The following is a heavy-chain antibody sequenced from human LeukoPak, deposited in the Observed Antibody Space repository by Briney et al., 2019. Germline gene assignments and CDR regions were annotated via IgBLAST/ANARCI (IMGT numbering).Heavy chain of an antibody. CDR1: GYTLTELS. CDR3: VTRPSYYYDSSGYYYERNWFDP. D-gene: IGHD3-22*01. V-gene: IGHV1-24*01. J-gene: IGHJ5*02. Sequence: ASVKVSCKVSGYTLTELSMHWVRQAPGKGLEWMGGFDPEDGETIYAQKLQGRVTMTEDTSTDTAYMELSSLRSEDTAVYYCVTRPSYYYDSSGYYYERNWFDPWGQGTLVTVSS. CDR2: FDPEDGET.